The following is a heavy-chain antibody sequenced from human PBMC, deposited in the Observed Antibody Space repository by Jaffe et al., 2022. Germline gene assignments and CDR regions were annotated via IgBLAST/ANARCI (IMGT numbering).Heavy chain of an antibody. CDR1: GFTFGDYA. CDR2: IRSKAYGGTT. V-gene: IGHV3-49*04. CDR3: TREINYDSSGYYPDAFDI. D-gene: IGHD3-22*01. Sequence: EVQLVESGGGLVQPGRSLRLSCTASGFTFGDYAMSWVRQAPGKGLEWVGFIRSKAYGGTTEYAASVKGRFTISRDDSKSIAYLQMNSLKTEDTAVYYCTREINYDSSGYYPDAFDIWGQGTMVTVSS. J-gene: IGHJ3*02.